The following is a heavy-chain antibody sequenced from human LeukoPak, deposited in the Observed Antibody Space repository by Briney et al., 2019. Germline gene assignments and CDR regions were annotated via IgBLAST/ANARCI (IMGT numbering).Heavy chain of an antibody. V-gene: IGHV1-69*05. J-gene: IGHJ3*02. CDR3: AREGRPGIAASLSGI. CDR1: GGTFSSYA. CDR2: IIPIFGTA. Sequence: SVKVSCKASGGTFSSYAISWVRQAPGQGLEWMGGIIPIFGTANYAQKFQGRVTITTDESTSTAYMELSSLRSEDTAVYYCAREGRPGIAASLSGIWGQGTMVTVSS. D-gene: IGHD6-25*01.